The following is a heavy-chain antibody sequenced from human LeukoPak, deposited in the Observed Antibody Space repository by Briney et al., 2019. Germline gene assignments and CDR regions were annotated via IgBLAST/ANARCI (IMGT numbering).Heavy chain of an antibody. CDR3: ARRVSRSYYDSSGYGGWYFDL. CDR1: GYTFTSYG. CDR2: ISAYNGNT. V-gene: IGHV1-18*01. Sequence: ASVKVSCKASGYTFTSYGISWVRQAPGQGLGWMGWISAYNGNTNYAQKLQGRVTMTTDTSTSTAYMELSSLRSEDTAVYYCARRVSRSYYDSSGYGGWYFDLWGRGTLVTVSS. J-gene: IGHJ2*01. D-gene: IGHD3-22*01.